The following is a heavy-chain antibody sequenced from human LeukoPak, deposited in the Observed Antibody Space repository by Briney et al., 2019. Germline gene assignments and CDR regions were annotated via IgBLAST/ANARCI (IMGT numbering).Heavy chain of an antibody. Sequence: PSETLSLTCTVSGYSLSSGYYWGWIRQPPGKGLEWIGSIYHSGSTYYNPSLKSRVTISVDTSKNQFSLKLSSVTAADTAVYYCARDSGSYYGEKEYFQHWGQGTLVTVSS. J-gene: IGHJ1*01. CDR1: GYSLSSGYY. D-gene: IGHD1-26*01. V-gene: IGHV4-38-2*02. CDR3: ARDSGSYYGEKEYFQH. CDR2: IYHSGST.